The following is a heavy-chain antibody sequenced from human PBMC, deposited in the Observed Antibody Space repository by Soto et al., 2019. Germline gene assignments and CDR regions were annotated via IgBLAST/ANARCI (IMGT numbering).Heavy chain of an antibody. CDR1: GFTFSSYA. Sequence: EVQLLESGGGLVQPGGSLRLSCAASGFTFSSYAMSWVRQAPGKGLEWVSAISGSGGSTYYADSVKGRFTISRDNSKNTLYLQMNSLRAEDTAVYYCATSTGDYYCSGSWYYYYYGMDVWGQGTTVTVSS. CDR2: ISGSGGST. V-gene: IGHV3-23*01. CDR3: ATSTGDYYCSGSWYYYYYGMDV. D-gene: IGHD3-10*01. J-gene: IGHJ6*02.